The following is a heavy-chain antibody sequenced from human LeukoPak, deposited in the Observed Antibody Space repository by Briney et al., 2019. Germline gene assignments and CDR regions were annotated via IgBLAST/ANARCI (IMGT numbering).Heavy chain of an antibody. V-gene: IGHV3-9*01. D-gene: IGHD3-10*01. CDR1: GFTFDDYA. CDR2: ISWNSGTI. J-gene: IGHJ5*01. CDR3: AKGYYHGSGSYEWFGP. Sequence: GGSLRLSCGASGFTFDDYAMHWVRQAPGKGLEWVSGISWNSGTIGYADSVKGRFTISRDNAKNSLYLQMNSLRAEDTALYYCAKGYYHGSGSYEWFGPWGQGTLVTVSS.